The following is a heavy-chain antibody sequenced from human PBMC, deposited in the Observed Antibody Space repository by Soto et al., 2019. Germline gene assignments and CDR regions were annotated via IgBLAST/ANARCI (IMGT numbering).Heavy chain of an antibody. D-gene: IGHD3-9*01. CDR1: GFTFSSYA. CDR2: ISGSGGST. CDR3: AKGEGYDILTELDY. J-gene: IGHJ4*02. Sequence: EVQLLESGGGLVQPGGSLRLSCAASGFTFSSYAMSWVRQAPGKGLEWVSAISGSGGSTYYADSVKGRFTISRDNSKNTLYLQMNSLRAEDTAAYYCAKGEGYDILTELDYWGQGTLVTVSS. V-gene: IGHV3-23*01.